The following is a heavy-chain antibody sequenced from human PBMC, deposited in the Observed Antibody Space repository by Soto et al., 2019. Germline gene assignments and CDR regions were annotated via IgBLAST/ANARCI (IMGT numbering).Heavy chain of an antibody. D-gene: IGHD2-21*02. J-gene: IGHJ6*02. CDR1: GGSFSDYY. CDR3: ARDLWGYCGTDCYPLDV. CDR2: INHSGST. V-gene: IGHV4-34*01. Sequence: SETLSLTCAVYGGSFSDYYWSWIRQPPGKGLEWIGEINHSGSTNYNPSLKSRVTISVDTSKNQFSLKLNSVTAADTAVYYCARDLWGYCGTDCYPLDVWGQGTTVTVSS.